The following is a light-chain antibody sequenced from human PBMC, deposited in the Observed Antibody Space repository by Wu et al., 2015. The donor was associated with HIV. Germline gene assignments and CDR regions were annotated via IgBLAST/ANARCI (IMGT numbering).Light chain of an antibody. CDR3: QQFNSYPRT. CDR1: QGISSA. J-gene: IGKJ5*01. CDR2: DAS. V-gene: IGKV1-13*02. Sequence: AIQLTQSPSSLSASVGDRVTITCRASQGISSALAWYQQKPGKAPKLLIYDASSLESGVPSRFGGSGSGTDFTLTISSLQPEDFATYYCQQFNSYPRTFGQGTRLEIK.